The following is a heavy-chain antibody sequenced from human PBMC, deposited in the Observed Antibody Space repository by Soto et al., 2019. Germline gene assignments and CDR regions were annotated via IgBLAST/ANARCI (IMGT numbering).Heavy chain of an antibody. J-gene: IGHJ6*01. CDR3: ASSLLVDFISSCRCLCYRIGV. D-gene: IGHD2-2*01. V-gene: IGHV1-2*02. CDR2: INPNSGGT. CDR1: AFVFSAYG. Sequence: ASVKVACKASAFVFSAYGIYFVRQAPVDRLEWIGRINPNSGGTSSARTFQGRATMTRDTYTSTVYMELSALIPDDTAVYYCASSLLVDFISSCRCLCYRIGVSAQGTTGTVSA.